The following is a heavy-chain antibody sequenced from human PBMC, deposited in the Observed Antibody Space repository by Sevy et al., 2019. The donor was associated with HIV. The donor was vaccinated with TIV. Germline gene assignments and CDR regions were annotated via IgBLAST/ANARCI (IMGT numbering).Heavy chain of an antibody. CDR1: GFTFSSYA. V-gene: IGHV3-23*01. CDR2: ISGSGGST. Sequence: GESLKISCAASGFTFSSYAMSWVRQAPGKGLEWVSAISGSGGSTYDADSVKGRFTISRDNSKNTLYLQVISLRAEDTALYYCAKDGYKPSVGDENYYYYYMDVWGKGTTVTVSS. J-gene: IGHJ6*03. CDR3: AKDGYKPSVGDENYYYYYMDV. D-gene: IGHD1-20*01.